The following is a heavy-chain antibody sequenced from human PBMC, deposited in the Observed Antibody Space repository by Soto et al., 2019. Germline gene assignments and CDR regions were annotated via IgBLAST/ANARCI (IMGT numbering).Heavy chain of an antibody. V-gene: IGHV4-30-4*01. D-gene: IGHD3-10*01. Sequence: QVQLQESGPILVKPSQTLSLTCTVSGGSISSVYDXWSWIRQPPDKGLEWIGHIYNGGSTYNNPSLTSRXTXXXXXXXIXXXXXXXXXXXXDTAVYYCARGPSGDKVDYWGQGTLVTVSS. CDR1: GGSISSVYDX. CDR2: IYNGGST. CDR3: ARGPSGDKVDY. J-gene: IGHJ4*02.